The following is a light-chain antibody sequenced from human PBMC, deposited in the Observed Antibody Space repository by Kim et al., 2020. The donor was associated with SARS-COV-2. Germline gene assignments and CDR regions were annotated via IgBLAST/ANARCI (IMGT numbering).Light chain of an antibody. Sequence: SPGQSITITCRDIADYKYVSWYRQHPGKGPKLIIYDATNSPSGVASRFSGAKSGNTASLTISGLQPEDEAHYYCSSYATITSLALVFGPGTKVTVL. CDR1: DIADYKY. J-gene: IGLJ1*01. CDR3: SSYATITSLALV. CDR2: DAT. V-gene: IGLV2-14*03.